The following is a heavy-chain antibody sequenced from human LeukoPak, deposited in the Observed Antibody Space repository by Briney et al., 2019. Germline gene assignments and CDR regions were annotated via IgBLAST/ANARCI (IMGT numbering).Heavy chain of an antibody. V-gene: IGHV3-53*01. Sequence: GGSLRLSCAASGFTFSSNYMSWVRQAPGKGLEWVSVIYSGGSTYYADSVKGRFTISRDNSKNTLYLQMNSLRAEDTAVYYCARDRANYYYYGMDVWGQGTTVTVSS. J-gene: IGHJ6*02. CDR1: GFTFSSNY. CDR3: ARDRANYYYYGMDV. CDR2: IYSGGST. D-gene: IGHD1-26*01.